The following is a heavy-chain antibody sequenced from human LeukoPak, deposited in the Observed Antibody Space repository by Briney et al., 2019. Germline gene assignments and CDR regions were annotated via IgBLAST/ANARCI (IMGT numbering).Heavy chain of an antibody. CDR1: GYTFTSYD. Sequence: GPVKVSCKASGYTFTSYDINWVRQATGQGLEWMGWINPDSGGTNYAQRFKGRVTMTRDMSINTAYMEVNRLRSDDTAVYYCARSSDWLHACSHWGQGTLVTVSS. CDR3: ARSSDWLHACSH. V-gene: IGHV1-2*02. CDR2: INPDSGGT. J-gene: IGHJ4*02. D-gene: IGHD3-3*01.